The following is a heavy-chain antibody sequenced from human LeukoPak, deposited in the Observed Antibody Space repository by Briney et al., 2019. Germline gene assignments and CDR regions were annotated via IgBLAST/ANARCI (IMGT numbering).Heavy chain of an antibody. CDR2: IYYTGST. J-gene: IGHJ6*02. V-gene: IGHV4-39*07. D-gene: IGHD2-2*01. Sequence: SETLSLTCTVSGGSISGSTYYWGWIRQPPGKGLEWIGSIYYTGSTYYNPSLKSRVTISVDTSKNQFSLRLSSVTAADTAVYYCARGMGDIVVVPAAMGDYYYGMDVWGQGTTVTVSS. CDR3: ARGMGDIVVVPAAMGDYYYGMDV. CDR1: GGSISGSTYY.